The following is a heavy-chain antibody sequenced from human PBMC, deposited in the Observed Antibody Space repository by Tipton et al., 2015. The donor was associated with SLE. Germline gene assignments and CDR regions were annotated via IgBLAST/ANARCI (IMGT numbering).Heavy chain of an antibody. CDR2: INHSGST. CDR3: ARGVAGYYFYYYMDV. J-gene: IGHJ6*03. CDR1: GGSFSGYH. D-gene: IGHD3-10*01. V-gene: IGHV4-34*01. Sequence: LSLTCAVSGGSFSGYHWSWIRQPPGKGLEWIGEINHSGSTNYNPSLKSRATISVDTSKNQLSLKLTSVTAADTAVYYCARGVAGYYFYYYMDVWGKGTTVTISS.